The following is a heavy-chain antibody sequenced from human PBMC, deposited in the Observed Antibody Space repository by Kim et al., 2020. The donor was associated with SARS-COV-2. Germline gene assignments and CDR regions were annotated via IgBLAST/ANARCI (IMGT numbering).Heavy chain of an antibody. CDR1: GFTFSSYS. V-gene: IGHV3-21*01. D-gene: IGHD3-22*01. CDR2: ISSSSSYI. CDR3: AVVSCYDSSGYSTGFGY. Sequence: GGSLRLSCAASGFTFSSYSMNWVRQAPGKGLEWVSSISSSSSYIYYADSVKGRFTISRDNAKNSLYLQMNSLRAEDTAVYYCAVVSCYDSSGYSTGFGYWGQGTLVTVSS. J-gene: IGHJ4*02.